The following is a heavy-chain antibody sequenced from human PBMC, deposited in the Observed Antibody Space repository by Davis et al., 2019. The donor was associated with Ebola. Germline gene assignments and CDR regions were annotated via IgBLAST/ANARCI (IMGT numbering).Heavy chain of an antibody. CDR3: ARDRDDFWSGGGRVDS. Sequence: GESLKISCAASGFTFSDYYMSWIRQAPGKGLVWVSYISSSGSPIYYADSVKGRFTIARDNAKSSLYLQMNSLRAEDTAVYYCARDRDDFWSGGGRVDSWGQGTLVTVSS. V-gene: IGHV3-11*04. J-gene: IGHJ4*02. CDR2: ISSSGSPI. CDR1: GFTFSDYY. D-gene: IGHD3-3*01.